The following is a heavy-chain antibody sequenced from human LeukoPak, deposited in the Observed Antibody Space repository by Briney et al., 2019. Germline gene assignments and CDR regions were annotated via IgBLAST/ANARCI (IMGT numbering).Heavy chain of an antibody. D-gene: IGHD3-22*01. V-gene: IGHV3-21*01. J-gene: IGHJ4*02. CDR2: ISSSSSYI. Sequence: GGSLRLSCAASGFTFSSYSMNWVRQAPGKGLEWVSSISSSSSYIYYADSVKGRFTISRDNAKNSLYLQMNSLRAEDTAVYYCARDGYESSGYYPNGGFDYWGQGTLVTVSA. CDR3: ARDGYESSGYYPNGGFDY. CDR1: GFTFSSYS.